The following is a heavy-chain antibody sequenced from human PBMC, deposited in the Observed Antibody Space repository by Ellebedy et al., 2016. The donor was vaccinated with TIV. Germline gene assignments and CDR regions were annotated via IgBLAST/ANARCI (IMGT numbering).Heavy chain of an antibody. D-gene: IGHD3-3*01. CDR2: IYPGDSDT. Sequence: GESLKISXKGSGYSFTSYWIGWVRQMPGKGLEWMGIIYPGDSDTRYSPSFQGQVTISADKSISTAYLQWSSLKASDTAMYYCARNTNRNYDFWSGTFGGMDVWGQGTTVTVSS. J-gene: IGHJ6*02. CDR3: ARNTNRNYDFWSGTFGGMDV. V-gene: IGHV5-51*01. CDR1: GYSFTSYW.